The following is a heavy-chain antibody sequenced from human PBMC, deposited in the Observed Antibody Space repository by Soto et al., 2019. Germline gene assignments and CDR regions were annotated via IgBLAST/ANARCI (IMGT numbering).Heavy chain of an antibody. J-gene: IGHJ4*02. Sequence: GGSLRLSCAASGFTFDDYAMHWVRQAPGKGLEWVSGISWNSGSIGYADSVKGRFTISRDNAKNSLYLQMNSLRAEDTALYYCAKSGADILTGYSLYYFDYWGQGTLVTVSS. D-gene: IGHD3-9*01. V-gene: IGHV3-9*01. CDR2: ISWNSGSI. CDR3: AKSGADILTGYSLYYFDY. CDR1: GFTFDDYA.